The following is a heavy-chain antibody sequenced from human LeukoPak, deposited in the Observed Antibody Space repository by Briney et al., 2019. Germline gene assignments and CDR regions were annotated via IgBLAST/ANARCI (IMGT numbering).Heavy chain of an antibody. D-gene: IGHD2-2*01. CDR2: VSGSAGTT. CDR1: GFTFSSYA. J-gene: IGHJ4*02. V-gene: IGHV3-23*01. Sequence: PGVSLRLSCAASGFTFSSYAMSWVRQARGKGLEWVSAVSGSAGTTYYADSVKGRFTISRDNSKNTLYLQMNSLRAEDTALYYCARTPLVRYFDSWGQGTLVTVSS. CDR3: ARTPLVRYFDS.